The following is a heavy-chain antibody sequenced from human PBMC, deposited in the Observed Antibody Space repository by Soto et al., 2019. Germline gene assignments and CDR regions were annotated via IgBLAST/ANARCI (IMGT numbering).Heavy chain of an antibody. J-gene: IGHJ6*02. CDR3: ARCVSTGDFWGGYYMGDYYYYGMDV. CDR2: MNPNSGNT. CDR1: GYTFTSYD. D-gene: IGHD3-3*01. V-gene: IGHV1-8*01. Sequence: QVQLVQSGAEVKKPGASVKVSCKASGYTFTSYDINWVRQATGQGLEWMGWMNPNSGNTGYAQKFQGRVTMTRNTSISTAYMELSSLRSEDTAVYYCARCVSTGDFWGGYYMGDYYYYGMDVWGQGTTVTVSS.